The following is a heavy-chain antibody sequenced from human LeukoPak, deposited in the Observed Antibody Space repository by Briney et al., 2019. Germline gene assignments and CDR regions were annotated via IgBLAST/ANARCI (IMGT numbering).Heavy chain of an antibody. CDR2: INWNGGST. CDR1: GFTFDDYG. Sequence: GRSLRLSCAASGFTFDDYGMSGVPEAPGGGLECGSGINWNGGSTGYADSVKGRFTISRDNAKNSLYLQMNSLRAEDTALYHCARGGYCSGGSCDWFGPWGQGTLVTVSS. D-gene: IGHD2-15*01. CDR3: ARGGYCSGGSCDWFGP. J-gene: IGHJ5*02. V-gene: IGHV3-20*01.